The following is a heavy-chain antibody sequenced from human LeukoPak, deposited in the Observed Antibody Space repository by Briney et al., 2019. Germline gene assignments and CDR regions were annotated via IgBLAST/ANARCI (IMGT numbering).Heavy chain of an antibody. CDR3: ARVVEEGATTGLDY. Sequence: ASVKVSCKASGYTFTGYYMHWVRQAPGQGLEWMGWINPNSGGTNYAQKFQGRVTMTRDTPISTAYMELSRLRSDDTAVYYCARVVEEGATTGLDYWGQGTLVTVSS. V-gene: IGHV1-2*02. CDR2: INPNSGGT. D-gene: IGHD1-26*01. J-gene: IGHJ4*02. CDR1: GYTFTGYY.